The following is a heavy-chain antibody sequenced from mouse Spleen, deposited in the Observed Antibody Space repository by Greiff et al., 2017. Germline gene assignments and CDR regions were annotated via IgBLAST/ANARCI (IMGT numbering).Heavy chain of an antibody. CDR3: ARWGYYFDY. J-gene: IGHJ2*01. CDR2: INPSTGYT. Sequence: VQVVESGAELAKPGASVKMSCKASGYTFTSYWMHWVKQRPGQGLEWIGYINPSTGYTEYNQKFKDKATLTADKSSSTAYMQLSSLTSEDSAVYYCARWGYYFDYWGQGTTLTVSS. CDR1: GYTFTSYW. V-gene: IGHV1-7*01.